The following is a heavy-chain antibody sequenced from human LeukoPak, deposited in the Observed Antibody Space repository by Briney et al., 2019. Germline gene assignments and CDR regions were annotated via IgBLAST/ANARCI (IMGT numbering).Heavy chain of an antibody. J-gene: IGHJ4*02. D-gene: IGHD3-22*01. V-gene: IGHV4-39*07. CDR3: ARDLLTYYYDSSGYFDY. Sequence: SETLSLTCTVSGGSISSSSYYWGWIRQPPGKGLEWIGSIYYSGSTYYNPSLKSRVTMSVDTSKNQFSLKLSSVTAADTAVYYCARDLLTYYYDSSGYFDYWGQGTLVTVSS. CDR1: GGSISSSSYY. CDR2: IYYSGST.